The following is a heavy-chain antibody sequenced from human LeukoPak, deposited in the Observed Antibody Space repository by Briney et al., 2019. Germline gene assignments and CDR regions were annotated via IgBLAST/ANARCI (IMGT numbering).Heavy chain of an antibody. CDR3: ASQEVVVAATPDWFDP. V-gene: IGHV4-38-2*01. J-gene: IGHJ5*02. CDR2: IYHSGST. Sequence: SETLSLTCAVSGYSISSGYYWGWIRQPPGKGLEWIGSIYHSGSTYYNPSLNSRVTISVDTSKNQFSLKLSSVTAADTAVYYCASQEVVVAATPDWFDPWGQGTLVTVSS. CDR1: GYSISSGYY. D-gene: IGHD2-15*01.